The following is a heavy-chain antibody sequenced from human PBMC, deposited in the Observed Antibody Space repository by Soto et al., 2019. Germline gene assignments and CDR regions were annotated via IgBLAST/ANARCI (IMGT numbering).Heavy chain of an antibody. J-gene: IGHJ4*02. D-gene: IGHD3-22*01. V-gene: IGHV3-21*01. Sequence: GGSLRLSCAASGFTFSSYSMNWVRRAPGKGLEWVSSISSSSSYIYYADSVKGRFTISRDNAKNSLYLQMNSLRAEDTAVYYCARDAYYYDSLLDYWGQGTLVTVSS. CDR3: ARDAYYYDSLLDY. CDR1: GFTFSSYS. CDR2: ISSSSSYI.